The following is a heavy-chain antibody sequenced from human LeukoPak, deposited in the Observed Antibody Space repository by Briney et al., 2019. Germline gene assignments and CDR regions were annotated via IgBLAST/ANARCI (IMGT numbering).Heavy chain of an antibody. J-gene: IGHJ4*02. CDR1: GFTFSSYG. V-gene: IGHV3-33*01. CDR2: IWYDGSNK. CDR3: ATAILGE. Sequence: GGSLRLSCAASGFTFSSYGMHWVRQAPGKGLEWVAVIWYDGSNKYYADSVKGRFTISRDKSKNTLYLQMNSLRAEDTAVYYCATAILGEWGQGTLVTVSS. D-gene: IGHD2-2*02.